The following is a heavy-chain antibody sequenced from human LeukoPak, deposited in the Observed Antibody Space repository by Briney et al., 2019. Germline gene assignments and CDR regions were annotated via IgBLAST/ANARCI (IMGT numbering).Heavy chain of an antibody. J-gene: IGHJ5*02. D-gene: IGHD3-3*01. CDR1: GFTVSSIY. V-gene: IGHV3-53*01. CDR2: IYSGGGT. Sequence: GGSLRLSCAASGFTVSSIYMSWVRQAPGEGLGWGSIIYSGGGTYQADSVKGRFTISRDISKNTLYLQMNSLRAEDTAVYYCARVGYDFWSGYFSWFDPWGQGTLVTVSS. CDR3: ARVGYDFWSGYFSWFDP.